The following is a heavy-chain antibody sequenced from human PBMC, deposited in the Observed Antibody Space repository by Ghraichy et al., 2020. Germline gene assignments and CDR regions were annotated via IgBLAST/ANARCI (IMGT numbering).Heavy chain of an antibody. CDR3: ARRLPTSGTENWFDP. V-gene: IGHV4-39*01. Sequence: SETLSLTCTVSGGSISSSSYYWGWIRQPPGKGLEWIGSIYYSGSTYYNPSLKSRVTISVDTSKNQFSLKLSSVTAADTAVYYCARRLPTSGTENWFDPWGQGTLVTVSS. D-gene: IGHD3-3*01. J-gene: IGHJ5*02. CDR2: IYYSGST. CDR1: GGSISSSSYY.